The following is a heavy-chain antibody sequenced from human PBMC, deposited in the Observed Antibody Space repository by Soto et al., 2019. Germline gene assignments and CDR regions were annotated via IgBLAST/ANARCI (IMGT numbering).Heavy chain of an antibody. CDR3: ARDPRYCSYGDCYGKYYYCYMDV. CDR1: GFTFSGHS. V-gene: IGHV3-48*01. D-gene: IGHD2-8*01. J-gene: IGHJ6*03. CDR2: ISGSGNTI. Sequence: EVQLVESGGGLVQPGGSLRLSCAASGFTFSGHSMNWVRQAPGKGLEWVSYISGSGNTIYYADSVKGRFTISRDNAKNSLYLQLNSLRAEDTAVYYCARDPRYCSYGDCYGKYYYCYMDVGGNGTTVTVSS.